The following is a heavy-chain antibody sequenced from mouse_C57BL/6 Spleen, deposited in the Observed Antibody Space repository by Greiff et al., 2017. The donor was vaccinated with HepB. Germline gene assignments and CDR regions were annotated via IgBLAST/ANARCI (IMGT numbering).Heavy chain of an antibody. CDR1: GFTFTDYY. CDR2: IRTKANGYTT. Sequence: EVKLVESGGGLVQPGGSLSLSCAASGFTFTDYYMSWVRQPPGKALEWLGFIRTKANGYTTEYSAYVKGRFTISRDNSQSILYLQMNALRAEDGATYYCARYEETDPWFAYWGQGTLVTVSA. J-gene: IGHJ3*01. CDR3: ARYEETDPWFAY. V-gene: IGHV7-3*01.